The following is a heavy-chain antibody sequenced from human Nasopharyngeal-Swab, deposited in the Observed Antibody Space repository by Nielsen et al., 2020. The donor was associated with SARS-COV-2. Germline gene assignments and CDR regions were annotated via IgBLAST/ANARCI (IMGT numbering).Heavy chain of an antibody. Sequence: GGSLRLSCAASGLTFSSYWMHWVRQAPGKGLVWVSRINSDGSSTSYADSVKGRFTISRDNAKNTLYLQMNSLRAEDTAVYYCARATWLSSMDVWGQGTTVTVSS. CDR1: GLTFSSYW. D-gene: IGHD3-22*01. J-gene: IGHJ6*02. V-gene: IGHV3-74*01. CDR2: INSDGSST. CDR3: ARATWLSSMDV.